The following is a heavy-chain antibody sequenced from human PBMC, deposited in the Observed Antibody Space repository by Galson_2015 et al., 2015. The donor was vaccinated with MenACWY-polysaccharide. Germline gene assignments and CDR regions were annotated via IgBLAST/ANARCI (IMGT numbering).Heavy chain of an antibody. Sequence: SVKVSCKASGYTFISYDFNWVRQATGQGLEWMGWMNPNSGSTGYAQKFQGRVTVTADSNTAYMELQSLRSDDTAVYYCARDAGGTEDYWGQGTLVTVSS. CDR1: GYTFISYD. CDR3: ARDAGGTEDY. D-gene: IGHD2-15*01. CDR2: MNPNSGST. J-gene: IGHJ4*02. V-gene: IGHV1-8*01.